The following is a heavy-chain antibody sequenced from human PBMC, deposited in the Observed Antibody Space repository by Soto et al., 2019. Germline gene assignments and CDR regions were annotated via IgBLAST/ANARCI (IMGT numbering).Heavy chain of an antibody. V-gene: IGHV1-69*13. CDR1: GSTFSRFA. Sequence: SVKVSCKASGSTFSRFAITWVRQAPGHGLEWVGGIIPIFGTANYAQRFQGRATINADELTSTTYMELKSLRSEDTAIYYCAAGWAQTSGLDTWGQGTLVTVSS. D-gene: IGHD3-10*01. CDR3: AAGWAQTSGLDT. J-gene: IGHJ5*02. CDR2: IIPIFGTA.